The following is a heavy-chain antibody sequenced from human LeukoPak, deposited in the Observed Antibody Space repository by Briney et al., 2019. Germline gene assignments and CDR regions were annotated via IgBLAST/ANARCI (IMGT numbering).Heavy chain of an antibody. D-gene: IGHD4-11*01. CDR3: ARDSVTYRGFDY. CDR2: ITTGGDTT. Sequence: PGGSLRLSCAVSGITFSRLPMTWVRQAPGKGLQWVSAITTGGDTTFYADSVKGRFTISRDNSKNTLYLQMNSLRAEDTAVYYCARDSVTYRGFDYWGQGTLVTVSS. CDR1: GITFSRLP. J-gene: IGHJ4*02. V-gene: IGHV3-23*01.